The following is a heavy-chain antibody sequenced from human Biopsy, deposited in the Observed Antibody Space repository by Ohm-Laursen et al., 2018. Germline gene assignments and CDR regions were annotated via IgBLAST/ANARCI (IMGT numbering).Heavy chain of an antibody. Sequence: LRLCWAPSLFSFISYHLHWVRQAPGKGLEWVADISYDGFNIYNADSVQGRFTISRDRSKSTLYLQMNRLRSEYTAVYYGARGDEDYTGYGSYFDLWGQGTPVTVSS. CDR2: ISYDGFNI. CDR3: ARGDEDYTGYGSYFDL. J-gene: IGHJ2*01. CDR1: LFSFISYH. D-gene: IGHD5-18*01. V-gene: IGHV3-30*03.